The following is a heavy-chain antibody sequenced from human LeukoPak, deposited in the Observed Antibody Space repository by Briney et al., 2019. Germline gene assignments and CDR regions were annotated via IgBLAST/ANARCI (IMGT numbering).Heavy chain of an antibody. CDR2: INHSGST. J-gene: IGHJ5*02. CDR3: AIAFLSTRGKKHNWFDP. V-gene: IGHV4-34*01. Sequence: SETLSLTCAVYGGSFSGYYWSWIRQPPGKGLEWIGEINHSGSTNYNPSLKSRVTISVDTSKNQFSLKLSSVTAADTAVYYCAIAFLSTRGKKHNWFDPWGQGTLVTVSS. CDR1: GGSFSGYY.